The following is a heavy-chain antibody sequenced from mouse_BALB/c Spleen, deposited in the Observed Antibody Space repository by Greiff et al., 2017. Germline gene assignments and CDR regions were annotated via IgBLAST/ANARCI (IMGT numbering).Heavy chain of an antibody. D-gene: IGHD2-10*01. J-gene: IGHJ3*01. CDR3: ARAAYYGNYWFAY. CDR1: GYTFTDYN. Sequence: EVQLQQSGPELVKPGASVKISCKASGYTFTDYNMHWVKQSHGKSLEWIGYIYPYNGGTGYNQKFKSKATLTVDNSSSTAYMELRSLTSEDSAVYYWARAAYYGNYWFAYWGQGTLVTVSA. V-gene: IGHV1S29*02. CDR2: IYPYNGGT.